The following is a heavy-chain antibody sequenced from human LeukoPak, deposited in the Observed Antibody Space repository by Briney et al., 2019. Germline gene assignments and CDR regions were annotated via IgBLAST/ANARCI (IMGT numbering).Heavy chain of an antibody. CDR2: INQDGSVK. D-gene: IGHD3-3*01. V-gene: IGHV3-7*01. CDR3: TRDFVF. J-gene: IGHJ4*02. Sequence: GGSLRLSCAASGFAFSTYWMDWVRQAPGRGLERVGNINQDGSVKHYVDSVRGRFTISRDNARNSVYLQMNALRVEDTAVYYCTRDFVFWGQGTLVTASS. CDR1: GFAFSTYW.